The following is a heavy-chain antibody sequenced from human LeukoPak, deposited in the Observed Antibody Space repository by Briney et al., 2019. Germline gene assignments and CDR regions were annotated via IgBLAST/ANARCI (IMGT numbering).Heavy chain of an antibody. D-gene: IGHD4-23*01. Sequence: SETLSLTCTVSGGSISSYYWSWIRQPAGMGLEWIGRIYTSGSTNYNPSLKSRVTMSVDTSKNQFSLKLSSVTAADTAVYYCARDYGGNHNSGYWYFDLWGRGTLVTVSS. J-gene: IGHJ2*01. CDR1: GGSISSYY. CDR3: ARDYGGNHNSGYWYFDL. V-gene: IGHV4-4*07. CDR2: IYTSGST.